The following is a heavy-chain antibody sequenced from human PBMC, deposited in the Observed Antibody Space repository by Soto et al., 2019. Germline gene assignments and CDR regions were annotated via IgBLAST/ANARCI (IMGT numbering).Heavy chain of an antibody. Sequence: QVQLVESGGGVVQPGRSLRLSCAASGFSISRSAMHWVRQAPGKGLEWVAVIAYDGSNRWYADSAKGRFTISRDXXKNTXXLEMSSLRGEDTAVYYCARDLQAGTDNVNWFAPWGQGTLVTVSS. D-gene: IGHD1-1*01. CDR3: ARDLQAGTDNVNWFAP. CDR1: GFSISRSA. J-gene: IGHJ5*02. V-gene: IGHV3-30*04. CDR2: IAYDGSNR.